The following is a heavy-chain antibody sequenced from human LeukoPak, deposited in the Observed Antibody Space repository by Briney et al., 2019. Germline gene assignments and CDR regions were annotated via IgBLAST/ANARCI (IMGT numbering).Heavy chain of an antibody. CDR1: GFTFSSYA. CDR3: AINLNYGDSLSFDY. Sequence: GGSLRLSCAASGFTFSSYAMSWVRQAPGKGLEWVSAISGSGGSTYYADSVKGRLTISRDNSKNTLYLQMNSLRAEDTAVYYCAINLNYGDSLSFDYWGQGTLVTVSS. CDR2: ISGSGGST. D-gene: IGHD4-17*01. V-gene: IGHV3-23*01. J-gene: IGHJ4*02.